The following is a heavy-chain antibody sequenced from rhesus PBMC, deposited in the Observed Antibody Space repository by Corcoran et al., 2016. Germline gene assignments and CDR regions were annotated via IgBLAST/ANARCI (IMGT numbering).Heavy chain of an antibody. J-gene: IGHJ4*01. V-gene: IGHV1-111*02. CDR3: ATGSWNNLLNY. D-gene: IGHD1-20*01. CDR2: VDPEDGEA. CDR1: GYTFTDYY. Sequence: EVQLVQSGAEVKKPGASVKISCKASGYTFTDYYLHWVRQAPGKVLEWMGRVDPEDGEATHSQKFQDRVTITADTSTDTAYMELSSLRAEDTAVYYCATGSWNNLLNYWGQGVLVTVSS.